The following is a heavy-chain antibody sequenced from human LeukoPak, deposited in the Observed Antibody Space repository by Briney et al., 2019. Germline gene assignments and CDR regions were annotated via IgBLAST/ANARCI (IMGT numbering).Heavy chain of an antibody. CDR2: INPNSGGT. D-gene: IGHD3-9*01. CDR1: GYTFTGYY. V-gene: IGHV1-2*02. Sequence: ASVKVSCKASGYTFTGYYIHWVRQAPGQVLEWMGWINPNSGGTNYAQKFQGRVTMHRDTSISTAYMELSRLRSDDTAVYYCAREVGDILTGYYGMTFAYWGQGTLVTVSS. CDR3: AREVGDILTGYYGMTFAY. J-gene: IGHJ4*02.